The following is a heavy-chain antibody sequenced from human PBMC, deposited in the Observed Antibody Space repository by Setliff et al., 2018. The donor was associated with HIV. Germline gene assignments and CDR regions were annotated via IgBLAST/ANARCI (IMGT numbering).Heavy chain of an antibody. CDR2: ISGSGIST. D-gene: IGHD1-1*01. V-gene: IGHV3-23*01. J-gene: IGHJ3*02. CDR1: GFTFSSHA. Sequence: GVLRLSCEASGFTFSSHAMTWVRQAPGQGLEWVSIISGSGISTYYADSVKGRFTISRDNSRNMLYLQMNSLRAEDTAVYYCARDTRFEPEDGYAFDIWGQGTMVTVSS. CDR3: ARDTRFEPEDGYAFDI.